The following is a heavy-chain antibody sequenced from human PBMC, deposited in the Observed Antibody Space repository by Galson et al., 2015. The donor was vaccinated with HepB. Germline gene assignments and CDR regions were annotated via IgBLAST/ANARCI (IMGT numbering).Heavy chain of an antibody. CDR1: GFTFGDHA. J-gene: IGHJ3*02. D-gene: IGHD3-22*01. CDR2: IRSKAYGGTT. V-gene: IGHV3-49*03. Sequence: LRLSCAASGFTFGDHAMSWFRQAPGKGLEWVGFIRSKAYGGTTEYAASVKGRFTISRDDSKSIAYLQMNSLKTEDTAVYYCTRARLMIVVVDAFDIWGQGTMVTVSS. CDR3: TRARLMIVVVDAFDI.